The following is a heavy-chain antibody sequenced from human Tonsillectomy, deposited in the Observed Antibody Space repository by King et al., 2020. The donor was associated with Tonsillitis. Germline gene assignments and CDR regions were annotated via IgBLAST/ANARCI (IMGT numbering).Heavy chain of an antibody. CDR3: AKAADTSGYYYERYFDY. J-gene: IGHJ4*02. D-gene: IGHD3-22*01. Sequence: VQLVESGGDLIQPGGSARLSCAASGFTFSTYAMGWVRQAPGEGLEWVSAISGNGASTYYADSVKGRFTISRDNSKNTLYLQMNSLGAADTALYYCAKAADTSGYYYERYFDYWGQGTLVTVSS. CDR2: ISGNGAST. V-gene: IGHV3-23*04. CDR1: GFTFSTYA.